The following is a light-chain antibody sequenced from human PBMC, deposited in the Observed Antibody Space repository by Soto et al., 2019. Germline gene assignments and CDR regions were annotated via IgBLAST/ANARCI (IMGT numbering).Light chain of an antibody. CDR1: SSDVGAYDY. CDR2: EIN. J-gene: IGLJ1*01. Sequence: LSEPPSATGSPGQLVTISCTGTSSDVGAYDYVSWYQKHPGKAPKLMIYEINKRPSGVPDRFSGSKSGNTASLTVSGLQAEDEADYYCSSFAGSNNFPYVFGTGTKVTVL. CDR3: SSFAGSNNFPYV. V-gene: IGLV2-8*01.